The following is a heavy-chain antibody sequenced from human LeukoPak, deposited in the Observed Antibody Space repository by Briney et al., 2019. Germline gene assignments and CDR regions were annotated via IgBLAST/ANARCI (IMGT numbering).Heavy chain of an antibody. CDR1: GGSISSYY. D-gene: IGHD2-15*01. CDR2: IYYSGST. J-gene: IGHJ4*02. CDR3: ARAGYCSGGSCLGYFDY. Sequence: LETLSLTCTVSGGSISSYYWSWIRQPPGKGLEWIGYIYYSGSTNYNPSLKSRVTISVDTSKNQFSLKLSSVTAADTAVYYCARAGYCSGGSCLGYFDYWGQGTLVTVSS. V-gene: IGHV4-59*01.